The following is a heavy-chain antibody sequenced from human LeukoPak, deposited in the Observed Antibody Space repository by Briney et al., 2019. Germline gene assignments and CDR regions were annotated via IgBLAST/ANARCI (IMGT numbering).Heavy chain of an antibody. CDR3: ARNPSVLLWFGSFDY. J-gene: IGHJ4*02. Sequence: TGGSLRLSCAASGFTFSSYSMNWVRQAPGKGLEWVSYISGFSDTIYYADSVKGRFTISRDNAKSSLRLQVNSLRAEDTAVYYCARNPSVLLWFGSFDYWGQGTLVTVSS. D-gene: IGHD3-10*01. CDR1: GFTFSSYS. V-gene: IGHV3-48*04. CDR2: ISGFSDTI.